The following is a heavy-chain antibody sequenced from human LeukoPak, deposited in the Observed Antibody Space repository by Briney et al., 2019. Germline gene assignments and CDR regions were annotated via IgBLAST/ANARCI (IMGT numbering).Heavy chain of an antibody. CDR2: INPNSGGT. CDR3: ARDPYSSGWPTENWFDP. V-gene: IGHV1-2*02. D-gene: IGHD6-19*01. CDR1: GYTFSSYG. Sequence: ASVKVSCKTSGYTFSSYGITWVRQAPGQGLEWMGWINPNSGGTNYAQKFQGRVTMTRDTSISTAYMELSRLRSDDTAVYYCARDPYSSGWPTENWFDPWGQGTLVTVSS. J-gene: IGHJ5*02.